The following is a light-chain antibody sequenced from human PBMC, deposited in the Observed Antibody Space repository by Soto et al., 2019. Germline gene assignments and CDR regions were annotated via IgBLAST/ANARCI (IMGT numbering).Light chain of an antibody. Sequence: EIVLTQSPDTLSLSPGERATLYCMASQSVSSYLAWYQQKPGQDPSLLIYDASNRSTGIPARFSGSGSGTDFTLPISSLEPEEVAVYYCQRRGSWPPVLTFGGGTKVEIK. V-gene: IGKV3-11*01. CDR1: QSVSSY. CDR2: DAS. CDR3: QRRGSWPPVLT. J-gene: IGKJ4*01.